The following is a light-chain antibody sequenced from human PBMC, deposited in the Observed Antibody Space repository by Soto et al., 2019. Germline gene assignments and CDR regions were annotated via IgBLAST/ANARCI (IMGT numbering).Light chain of an antibody. CDR3: QQYNNWPRT. Sequence: EIVMTQSPATLSVSPGERATLSCRASQYISSNLAWYQEKPGRAPRLLIYRTAARATGIPVRFSGSGSGTEFTLTISSLQSEDFAVYYCQQYNNWPRTFGQGTKVDIK. CDR1: QYISSN. CDR2: RTA. V-gene: IGKV3-15*01. J-gene: IGKJ1*01.